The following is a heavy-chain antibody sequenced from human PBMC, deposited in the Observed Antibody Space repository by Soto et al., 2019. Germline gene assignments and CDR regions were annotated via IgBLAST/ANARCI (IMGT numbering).Heavy chain of an antibody. CDR2: IYVTGAV. Sequence: PSETLSLTCIVSGAALNSGNYYWSWSRQVPGKGLEWIGHIYVTGAVDYNPSLRDRITISQDTSERQFSLNLRLVTAADTAVYYCARLRIATNNYKWFDPWGQGTLVTVSS. CDR1: GAALNSGNYY. D-gene: IGHD2-21*01. CDR3: ARLRIATNNYKWFDP. V-gene: IGHV4-31*03. J-gene: IGHJ5*02.